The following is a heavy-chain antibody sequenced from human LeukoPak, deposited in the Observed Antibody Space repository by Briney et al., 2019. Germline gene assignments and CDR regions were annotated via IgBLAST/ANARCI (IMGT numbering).Heavy chain of an antibody. V-gene: IGHV4-34*01. J-gene: IGHJ3*02. CDR1: GGSFSGYY. D-gene: IGHD6-19*01. CDR2: INHSGST. Sequence: PSETLSLTCAVYGGSFSGYYWSWIRQPPGKGLEWIGEINHSGSTNYNPSLKSRVTISVDTSKNQFSLKLSSVTAADTAVYYCARTHSSGWLEGPDAFDIWGQGTMVTVSS. CDR3: ARTHSSGWLEGPDAFDI.